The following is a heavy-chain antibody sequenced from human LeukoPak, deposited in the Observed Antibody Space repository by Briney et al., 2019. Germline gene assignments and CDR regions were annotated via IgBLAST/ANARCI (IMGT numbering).Heavy chain of an antibody. D-gene: IGHD3-10*02. Sequence: GGSLRLSCAASGFTFSSYEMNWVRQAPGKGLEWVSYISSSGNTIYYADSVKGRFTISRDNAKNSLYLQMNSLRAVDTAVYYCAELGITMIGGVWGKGTTVTISS. J-gene: IGHJ6*04. V-gene: IGHV3-48*03. CDR2: ISSSGNTI. CDR1: GFTFSSYE. CDR3: AELGITMIGGV.